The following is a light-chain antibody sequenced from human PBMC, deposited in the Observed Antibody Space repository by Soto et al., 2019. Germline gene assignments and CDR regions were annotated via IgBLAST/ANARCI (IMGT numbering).Light chain of an antibody. CDR3: QQYNSYWT. CDR2: KAS. Sequence: DIQMTQSPSTMSASVGDRVTITCRASQSINNWLAWYQQKPGKAPKLLIYKASSLESGVPSRFSGSGSGTEFTLTISSLQPEDFATCYCQQYNSYWTFGQGTKVDIK. CDR1: QSINNW. J-gene: IGKJ1*01. V-gene: IGKV1-5*03.